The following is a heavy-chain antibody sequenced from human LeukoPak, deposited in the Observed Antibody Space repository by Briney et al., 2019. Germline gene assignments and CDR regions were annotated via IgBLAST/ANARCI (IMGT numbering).Heavy chain of an antibody. CDR1: GFTFSTFS. CDR3: ARVTGTTSVVFDS. D-gene: IGHD1-7*01. CDR2: ISDSGGIT. V-gene: IGHV3-23*01. J-gene: IGHJ4*02. Sequence: GGSLRLSCAASGFTFSTFSMSWVRQASGKGLEWVSTISDSGGITDYADSVKGRFTISRDNSKNTLYLQMNSLRAEDTAVYYCARVTGTTSVVFDSWGQGTLVTVSS.